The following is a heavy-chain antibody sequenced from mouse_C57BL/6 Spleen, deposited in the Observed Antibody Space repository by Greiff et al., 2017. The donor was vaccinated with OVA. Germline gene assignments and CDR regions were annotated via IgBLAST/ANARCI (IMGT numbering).Heavy chain of an antibody. CDR1: GFTFSDFY. V-gene: IGHV7-1*01. CDR2: SRTKANDYPT. Sequence: EVKLVESGGGLVQSGRSLRLSCATSGFTFSDFYMEWVRQAPGKGLEWIAASRTKANDYPTAYSASVKRRFIVSRDTSQSILYLQMNALRAEDTAIYYCARDAYNYWYFDVWGTGTTVTVSS. CDR3: ARDAYNYWYFDV. J-gene: IGHJ1*03.